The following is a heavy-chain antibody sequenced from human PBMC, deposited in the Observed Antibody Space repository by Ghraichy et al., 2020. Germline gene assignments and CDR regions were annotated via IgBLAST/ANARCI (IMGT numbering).Heavy chain of an antibody. CDR1: GGSFSGYY. D-gene: IGHD3-10*01. J-gene: IGHJ5*02. CDR3: ATRMYYYGSGSVRWFDP. CDR2: INHSGST. Sequence: SETLSLTCAVYGGSFSGYYWSWIRQPPGKGLELIGEINHSGSTNYNPSLKSRVTISVDTSKNQFSLKLSSVTAADTAVYYCATRMYYYGSGSVRWFDPWGQGTLVTGSS. V-gene: IGHV4-34*01.